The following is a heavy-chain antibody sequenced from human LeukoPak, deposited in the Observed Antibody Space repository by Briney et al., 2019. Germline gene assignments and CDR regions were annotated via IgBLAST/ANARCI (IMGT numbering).Heavy chain of an antibody. D-gene: IGHD3-22*01. J-gene: IGHJ6*02. V-gene: IGHV3-64*01. CDR3: ARGRYDSSGYLYYYGMDV. Sequence: PGGSLRLSCAASGFTFSSYAMHWVRQAPGKGLEYVSAISSNGGSTYYANSVKGRFTISRDNSKNTLYLQMGSLRAGDMAVYYCARGRYDSSGYLYYYGMDVWGQGTTVTVSS. CDR1: GFTFSSYA. CDR2: ISSNGGST.